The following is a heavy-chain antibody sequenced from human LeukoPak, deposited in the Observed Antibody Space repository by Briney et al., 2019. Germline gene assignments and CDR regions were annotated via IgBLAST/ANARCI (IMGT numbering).Heavy chain of an antibody. CDR3: ERHGLSRLWFRPHGFDI. V-gene: IGHV4-34*01. Sequence: SETLSLTCAVYGGSFSGYYWSWIRQPPGKGLEWIGEINHSGSTNYNPSLKSRVTISVDTSKNQFSLKLSSVTAADTAVYYCERHGLSRLWFRPHGFDIWGQGTMVTVSS. CDR1: GGSFSGYY. CDR2: INHSGST. D-gene: IGHD3-10*01. J-gene: IGHJ3*02.